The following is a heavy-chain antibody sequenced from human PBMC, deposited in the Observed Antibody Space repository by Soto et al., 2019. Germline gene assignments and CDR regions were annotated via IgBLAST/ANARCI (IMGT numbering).Heavy chain of an antibody. Sequence: QVQLVQSGAEVKKPGASVKVSCKASGYTFTSYYMHWVRQAPGQGLEWMGIINPSGGGTSYAQKFQGRVTMTSDTSTSTVYMELSSLRSEDTAMYFCTRARCGSGSRYQVDYWGQGTLVTVSS. CDR3: TRARCGSGSRYQVDY. CDR1: GYTFTSYY. J-gene: IGHJ4*02. D-gene: IGHD2-15*01. V-gene: IGHV1-46*03. CDR2: INPSGGGT.